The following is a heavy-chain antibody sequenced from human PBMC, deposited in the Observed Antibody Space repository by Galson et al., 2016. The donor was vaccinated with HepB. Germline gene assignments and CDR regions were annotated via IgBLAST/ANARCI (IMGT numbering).Heavy chain of an antibody. CDR3: ARGLEYADY. CDR2: ISSGSSNI. CDR1: GFTFSTYS. D-gene: IGHD1-1*01. Sequence: SLRLSCAASGFTFSTYSMNWLRQAPGKGLEWVSHISSGSSNIYYADSVKGRFTVSRDNANNSLYLQMNSLRGDDTAVYFCARGLEYADYWGQGSLVTVSS. V-gene: IGHV3-48*04. J-gene: IGHJ4*02.